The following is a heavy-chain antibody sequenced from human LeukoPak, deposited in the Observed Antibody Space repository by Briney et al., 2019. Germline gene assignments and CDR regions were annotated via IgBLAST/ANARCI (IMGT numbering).Heavy chain of an antibody. CDR2: ISGSGGDT. Sequence: GGSLRLSCVVSGFTFSSNGMNWVRQAPGKGLEWVSGISGSGGDTYYADSVKGRFTISRDNARRTLYLQMNSLRAEDTAMYYCTRDLKDWGQGTLVTVSS. V-gene: IGHV3-23*01. CDR3: TRDLKD. J-gene: IGHJ4*02. CDR1: GFTFSSNG.